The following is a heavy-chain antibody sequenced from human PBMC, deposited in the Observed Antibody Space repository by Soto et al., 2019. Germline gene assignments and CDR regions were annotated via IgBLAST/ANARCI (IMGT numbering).Heavy chain of an antibody. CDR2: ISGSDGKT. Sequence: DVRLAESGGGLVQPGGSLRLSCTTSGFSFASFAMTWVRQAPGKGLEWVATISGSDGKTYYADSVKGRFSISRDTSSNTLYLQMNSLRADDTAIYYCAKWSYLDSWGQGTRVTVSS. D-gene: IGHD3-3*01. J-gene: IGHJ4*02. CDR1: GFSFASFA. CDR3: AKWSYLDS. V-gene: IGHV3-23*04.